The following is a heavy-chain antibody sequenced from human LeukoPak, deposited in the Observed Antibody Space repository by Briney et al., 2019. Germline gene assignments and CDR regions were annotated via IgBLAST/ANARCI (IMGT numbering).Heavy chain of an antibody. D-gene: IGHD1-1*01. CDR2: ISSSSNYI. CDR1: GFTFSSYN. CDR3: VSNYYFDY. V-gene: IGHV3-21*01. Sequence: GGTLRLSCAASGFTFSSYNMNWVRQAPGKGLEWVSLISSSSNYIYYADSLKGRFTISRDNAKNSLYLQMNSLRAEDTAVYYCVSNYYFDYWGRGTLVTVSS. J-gene: IGHJ4*02.